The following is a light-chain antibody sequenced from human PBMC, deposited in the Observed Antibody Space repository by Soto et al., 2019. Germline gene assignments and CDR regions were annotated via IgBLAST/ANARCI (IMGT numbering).Light chain of an antibody. CDR1: KSDIGVYDF. CDR3: KSYAGSNTYV. Sequence: QALLTQPPWASGSPGQLFTISCTGTKSDIGVYDFVSWYQHLPGKAPRLIIYEVFQRPSGVPDRFSGSKSGNTASLTVSGLQAADEADYFCKSYAGSNTYVFASGTKVT. CDR2: EVF. J-gene: IGLJ1*01. V-gene: IGLV2-8*01.